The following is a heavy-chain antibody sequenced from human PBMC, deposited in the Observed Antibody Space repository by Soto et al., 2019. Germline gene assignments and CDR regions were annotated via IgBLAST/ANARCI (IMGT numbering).Heavy chain of an antibody. CDR1: GGSISSGGYS. J-gene: IGHJ4*02. CDR3: AGRDVDTDMAYPRDY. D-gene: IGHD5-18*01. Sequence: SETLSLTCAVSGGSISSGGYSWSWIRQPPGKGLEWIGYIYHSGSTYYNPSLKSRVTISVDRSKNQFSLKLSSVTAADTAVYYCAGRDVDTDMAYPRDYWGQGTLVTVSS. CDR2: IYHSGST. V-gene: IGHV4-30-2*01.